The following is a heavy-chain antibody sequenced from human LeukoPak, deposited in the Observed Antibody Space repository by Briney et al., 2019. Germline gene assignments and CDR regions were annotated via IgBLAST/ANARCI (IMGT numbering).Heavy chain of an antibody. CDR2: INTDSGNP. CDR3: VRDTPGLRY. J-gene: IGHJ4*02. CDR1: GYSFNSQG. Sequence: ASVKVSCKASGYSFNSQGMNWVRQAPGQGLEWMGWINTDSGNPTYAQGFTGRFVFSLDSSVSTAYLQISSLKAEDTAVYYCVRDTPGLRYWGQGTLVTVSS. D-gene: IGHD7-27*01. V-gene: IGHV7-4-1*02.